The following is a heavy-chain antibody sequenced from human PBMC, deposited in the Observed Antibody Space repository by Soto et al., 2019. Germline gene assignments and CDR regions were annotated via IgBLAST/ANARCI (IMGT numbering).Heavy chain of an antibody. CDR3: AKVRHPRSGGSCYLDY. D-gene: IGHD2-15*01. CDR1: GFTFSSYG. CDR2: ISYDGSNK. V-gene: IGHV3-30*18. J-gene: IGHJ4*02. Sequence: GGSLRLSCAASGFTFSSYGMHWVRQAPGKGLEWVAVISYDGSNKYYADSVKGRFTISRDNSKNTLYLQMNSLRAEDTAVYYCAKVRHPRSGGSCYLDYWGQGTLVTVSS.